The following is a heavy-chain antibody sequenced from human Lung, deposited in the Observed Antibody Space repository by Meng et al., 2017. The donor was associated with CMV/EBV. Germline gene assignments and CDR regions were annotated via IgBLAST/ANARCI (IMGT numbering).Heavy chain of an antibody. CDR1: GYIFSGYY. Sequence: SVKVSXKASGYIFSGYYIHWVRQAPGQGLEWMGWINPNSGGTNYAQKFQGRVTMTRDTSISTAYMDLSRLKSNDTAVYYCARGLGDYCSTTSCSYGLDVWGQGTRVTVSS. J-gene: IGHJ6*02. V-gene: IGHV1-2*02. D-gene: IGHD2-2*01. CDR3: ARGLGDYCSTTSCSYGLDV. CDR2: INPNSGGT.